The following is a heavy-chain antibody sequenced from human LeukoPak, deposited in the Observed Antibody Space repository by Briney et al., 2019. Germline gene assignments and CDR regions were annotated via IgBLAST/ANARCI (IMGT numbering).Heavy chain of an antibody. CDR2: TYYRSKWYN. J-gene: IGHJ6*03. D-gene: IGHD4-17*01. V-gene: IGHV6-1*01. CDR1: GDSVSSNSAA. CDR3: ARTSTTVTENYYYYMDV. Sequence: SQTLPLTCAISGDSVSSNSAAWNWIRQSPSRGLEWLGRTYYRSKWYNDYAVSVKSRITINPDTSKNQFSLQLNSVTPEDTAVYYCARTSTTVTENYYYYMDVWGKGTTVTVSS.